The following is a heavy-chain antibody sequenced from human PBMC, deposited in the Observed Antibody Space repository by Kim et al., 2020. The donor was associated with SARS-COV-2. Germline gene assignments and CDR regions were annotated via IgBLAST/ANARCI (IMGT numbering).Heavy chain of an antibody. Sequence: VKGRYTIARDNAKNTLYLQMNSLRAEDTAVYYCANNDFWSGQNYYYGMDVWGQGTTVTVSS. J-gene: IGHJ6*02. D-gene: IGHD3-3*01. V-gene: IGHV3-23*01. CDR3: ANNDFWSGQNYYYGMDV.